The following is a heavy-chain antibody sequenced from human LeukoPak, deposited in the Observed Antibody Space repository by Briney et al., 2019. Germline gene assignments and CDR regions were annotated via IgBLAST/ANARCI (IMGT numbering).Heavy chain of an antibody. CDR1: GFIFSNYG. Sequence: GGSLRLSCAASGFIFSNYGMHWVRQAPGKGLEWVAVISFDGSNKYYADSVKGRFTISRDNSKNTLYLQMNSLRAEDTAVYYCARDPSRYAFDIWGQGTMVTVSS. CDR2: ISFDGSNK. CDR3: ARDPSRYAFDI. J-gene: IGHJ3*02. V-gene: IGHV3-30*03.